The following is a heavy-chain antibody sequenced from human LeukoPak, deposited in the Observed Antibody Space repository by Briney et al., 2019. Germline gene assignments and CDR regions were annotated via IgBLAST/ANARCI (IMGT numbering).Heavy chain of an antibody. CDR3: ARDGGYCSGGSCPDNWFDP. CDR2: SCAYNGNT. CDR1: GYTFTSYG. Sequence: ASVKVSCKGSGYTFTSYGISCVRQAPGQGLEWMGWSCAYNGNTNYAQKLQGRVTMTTDTSTSTAYMELRSLRSDDTAVYYCARDGGYCSGGSCPDNWFDPWGQGTLVTVSS. V-gene: IGHV1-18*01. D-gene: IGHD2-15*01. J-gene: IGHJ5*02.